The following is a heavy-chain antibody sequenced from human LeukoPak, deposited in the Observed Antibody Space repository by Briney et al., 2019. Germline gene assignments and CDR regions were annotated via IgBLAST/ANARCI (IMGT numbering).Heavy chain of an antibody. Sequence: SETLSLTCPVSGGSISTYPWNWIRQPPGKGLDGIGCIYYSGSTNYNPSLKRRVTISVDTSKSKFSLKLSSVTAADTAVYYCARDYYDNRGDAFDIGGQGTMVTVSS. D-gene: IGHD3-22*01. CDR1: GGSISTYP. CDR2: IYYSGST. CDR3: ARDYYDNRGDAFDI. V-gene: IGHV4-59*01. J-gene: IGHJ3*02.